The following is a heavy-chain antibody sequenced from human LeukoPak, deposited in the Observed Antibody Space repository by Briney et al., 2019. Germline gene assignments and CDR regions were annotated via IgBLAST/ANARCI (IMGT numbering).Heavy chain of an antibody. D-gene: IGHD2-2*01. Sequence: PGGSLRLSCAASGFTFSNYGMHWVRQAPGQGLEWVAVIWNDGSNKYYVDSVKGRFTISRDNSKNTLYLQMNSLRTEDTAVYYCARDYCSSTSCLFDYWGQGTLVTVSS. CDR2: IWNDGSNK. J-gene: IGHJ4*02. V-gene: IGHV3-33*08. CDR1: GFTFSNYG. CDR3: ARDYCSSTSCLFDY.